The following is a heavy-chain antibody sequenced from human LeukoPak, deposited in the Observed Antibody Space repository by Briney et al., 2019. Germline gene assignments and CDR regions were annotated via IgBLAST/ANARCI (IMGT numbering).Heavy chain of an antibody. D-gene: IGHD4-23*01. Sequence: GGSLRLSCSTSGFTFTDYYMSWVRQAPGKGLEWVSYISNTGRNTYDAESVKGRFTISRDNARKSLYLQMDSLGVEDTGMYYCVKDFDGSGPGHWGQGTLVTVSS. CDR1: GFTFTDYY. CDR2: ISNTGRNT. CDR3: VKDFDGSGPGH. V-gene: IGHV3-11*01. J-gene: IGHJ4*02.